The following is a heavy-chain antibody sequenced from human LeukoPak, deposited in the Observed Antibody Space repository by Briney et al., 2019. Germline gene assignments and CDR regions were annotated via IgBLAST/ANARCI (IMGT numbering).Heavy chain of an antibody. CDR3: AVGGIAAAGTSEYFQH. D-gene: IGHD6-13*01. CDR1: GGSISSSNW. Sequence: MSSETLSLTCTVSGGSISSSNWWSWVRQPPGKGLEWIGEIYHSGSTNYNPSLKSRVTISVDKSKNQFSLKLSSVTAADTAVYYCAVGGIAAAGTSEYFQHWGQGTLVTVSS. J-gene: IGHJ1*01. V-gene: IGHV4-4*02. CDR2: IYHSGST.